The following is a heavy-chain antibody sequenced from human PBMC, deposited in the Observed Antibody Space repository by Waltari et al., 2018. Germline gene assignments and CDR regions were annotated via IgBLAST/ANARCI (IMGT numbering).Heavy chain of an antibody. D-gene: IGHD5-18*01. V-gene: IGHV1-69*05. CDR2: IIPIFGTA. Sequence: QVQLVQSGAEVKKTGSSVKVSCTASGGTFSSYAISWVRQAPGQGLEWMGGIIPIFGTANYAQKFQGRVTITTDESTSTAYMELSSLRSEDTAVYYCARTWIREYYYYYMDVWGKGTTVTVSS. CDR3: ARTWIREYYYYYMDV. CDR1: GGTFSSYA. J-gene: IGHJ6*03.